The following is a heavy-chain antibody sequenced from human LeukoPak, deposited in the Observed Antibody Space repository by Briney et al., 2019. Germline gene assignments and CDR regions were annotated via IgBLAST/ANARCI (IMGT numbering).Heavy chain of an antibody. V-gene: IGHV3-7*05. J-gene: IGHJ3*02. CDR1: EFTFSTYW. CDR3: ARDFNPSEGDIYFDAFDM. D-gene: IGHD3-9*01. Sequence: GGSLRLSCAASEFTFSTYWMTWPRQAPGKGLEWVANIKRDGSKISYADSAKGRFTISRDNAKNSLYLQMDSLRAEDTAVYYCARDFNPSEGDIYFDAFDMWGQGTVVTVSS. CDR2: IKRDGSKI.